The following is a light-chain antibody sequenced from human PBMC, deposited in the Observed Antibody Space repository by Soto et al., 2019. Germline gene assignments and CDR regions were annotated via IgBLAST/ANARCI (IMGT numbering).Light chain of an antibody. CDR2: GVS. CDR3: SSYTLRNTLVL. CDR1: SSDVGGYNF. J-gene: IGLJ3*02. Sequence: QSALTQPASVSGSPGQSITISCTGTSSDVGGYNFVSWYQQHPGKAPRLNIYGVSSRPSGVSYRFSGSKSGNTASLTISGLQAEDEADYYCSSYTLRNTLVLFGGGTKVTVL. V-gene: IGLV2-14*01.